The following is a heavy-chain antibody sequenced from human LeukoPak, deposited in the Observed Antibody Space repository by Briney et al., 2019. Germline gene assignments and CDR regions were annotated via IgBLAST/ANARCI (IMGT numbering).Heavy chain of an antibody. CDR2: IKEEGSEK. Sequence: GGSLRLSCAVSGFTFSSYWMSWVRQAPGKGLEWVASIKEEGSEKHYVDSVKGRFTISRDNSKNTLYLQMNSLRAEDTAVYYCAKDLSSDRSFLDYWGQGTLVTVSS. V-gene: IGHV3-7*03. CDR1: GFTFSSYW. D-gene: IGHD3-16*02. J-gene: IGHJ4*02. CDR3: AKDLSSDRSFLDY.